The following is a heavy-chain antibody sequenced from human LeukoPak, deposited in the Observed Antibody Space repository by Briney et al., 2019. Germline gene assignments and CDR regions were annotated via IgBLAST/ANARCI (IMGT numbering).Heavy chain of an antibody. J-gene: IGHJ4*02. CDR2: INHGGST. CDR1: GGSFSGYY. D-gene: IGHD3-10*01. CDR3: ARGQTRVRGVIITPTYYFDY. Sequence: SETLSLTCAVYGGSFSGYYWSWIRQPPGKGLEWIGEINHGGSTNYNPSLKSRVTISVDTSKNQFSLKLSSVTAADTAVYYCARGQTRVRGVIITPTYYFDYWGQGTLVTVSS. V-gene: IGHV4-34*01.